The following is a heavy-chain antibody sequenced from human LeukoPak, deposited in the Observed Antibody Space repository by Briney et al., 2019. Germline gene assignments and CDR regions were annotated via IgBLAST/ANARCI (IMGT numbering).Heavy chain of an antibody. J-gene: IGHJ4*02. CDR1: GFTFSSYE. CDR2: ISSSGSTI. V-gene: IGHV3-48*03. Sequence: GGSLRLSCAASGFTFSSYEMNWVRQAPGKGLEWVSYISSSGSTIYYADSVKGRFTISRDNAKNSLCLQMNSLRAEDTAVYYCARADWDTAMIDYWGQGTLVTVSS. D-gene: IGHD5-18*01. CDR3: ARADWDTAMIDY.